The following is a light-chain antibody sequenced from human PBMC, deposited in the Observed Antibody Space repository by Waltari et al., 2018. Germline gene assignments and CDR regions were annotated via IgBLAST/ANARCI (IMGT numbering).Light chain of an antibody. CDR2: WAS. CDR1: QSVLYISNNKNY. Sequence: DIVMTQSPDSLAVSLGARASINCKSSQSVLYISNNKNYLAWYQQKPGQPPKLLIYWASTRESGVPDRFSGSGSETDFTLTVSSLQAEDVAVYYCQQYYSTPTFGQGTKLEIK. CDR3: QQYYSTPT. V-gene: IGKV4-1*01. J-gene: IGKJ2*01.